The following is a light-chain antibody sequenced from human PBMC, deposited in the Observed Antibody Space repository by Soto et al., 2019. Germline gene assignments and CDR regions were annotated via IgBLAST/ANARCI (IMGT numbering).Light chain of an antibody. V-gene: IGKV4-1*01. Sequence: DIVMTQSPDSLAVSLGERATINCKSSQSVLYSSTNKNYLAWYQQKPGQPPKLLIYWASTRESGFPDRFSGSGSGTDFTLTISSLQADDVAVYYCQQYYSTPYTFGQGTKLDIK. CDR2: WAS. J-gene: IGKJ2*01. CDR3: QQYYSTPYT. CDR1: QSVLYSSTNKNY.